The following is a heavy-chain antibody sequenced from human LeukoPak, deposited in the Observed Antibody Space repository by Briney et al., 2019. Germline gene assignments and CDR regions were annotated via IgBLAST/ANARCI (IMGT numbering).Heavy chain of an antibody. CDR1: GGSINNYY. J-gene: IGHJ4*02. D-gene: IGHD5-18*01. Sequence: PSETLSLTCTVSGGSINNYYWSWIRQPAGKGLEWFGRIYNDGSTKYNPSLKSRVTISVDTSKNQFSLKLSFVTAADTAVYYCARQGFGYGLYLWGQGTLVTVSS. CDR3: ARQGFGYGLYL. CDR2: IYNDGST. V-gene: IGHV4-4*07.